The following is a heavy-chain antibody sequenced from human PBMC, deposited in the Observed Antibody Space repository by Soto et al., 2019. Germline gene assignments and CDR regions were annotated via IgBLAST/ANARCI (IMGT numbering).Heavy chain of an antibody. CDR2: IYYRGST. CDR3: ARAPLN. V-gene: IGHV4-31*03. J-gene: IGHJ4*02. CDR1: GASISSGGYY. Sequence: QVHLQESGPGLLKPSQTLSLTCTVSGASISSGGYYWTWIRQHPGKGLEWIGYIYYRGSTYSNPSLKSRVTISVDTSKNQFSLKLSSVTAADPAVYYCARAPLNWGQGTLVTVSS.